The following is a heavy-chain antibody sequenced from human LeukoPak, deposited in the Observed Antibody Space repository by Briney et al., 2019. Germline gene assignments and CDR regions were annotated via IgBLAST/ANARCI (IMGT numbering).Heavy chain of an antibody. Sequence: GGSLRLSCAASGFTFWNFAMSWVRQAPGKGLEWVSAITGPGGSTYYADSVKGRFTISRDNSKNTLYLQMNSLRAEDTAVYFCATDREGYYRPYDSWGQGTLVTVSS. V-gene: IGHV3-23*01. CDR1: GFTFWNFA. CDR3: ATDREGYYRPYDS. J-gene: IGHJ4*02. CDR2: ITGPGGST. D-gene: IGHD3-22*01.